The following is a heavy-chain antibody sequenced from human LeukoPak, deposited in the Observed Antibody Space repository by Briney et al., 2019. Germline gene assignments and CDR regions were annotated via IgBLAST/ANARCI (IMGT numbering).Heavy chain of an antibody. D-gene: IGHD3/OR15-3a*01. CDR1: GFTFGDTW. V-gene: IGHV3-7*03. CDR3: ATSYDMGWLIGY. CDR2: IKQDGSEK. Sequence: GGSLRLSCAATGFTFGDTWMNWVRQAPGQGPEWVANIKQDGSEKFYVASVKGRFTISRDNAKNSLYLQMNSLRAEDTALYYCATSYDMGWLIGYWGQGTLVTVSS. J-gene: IGHJ4*02.